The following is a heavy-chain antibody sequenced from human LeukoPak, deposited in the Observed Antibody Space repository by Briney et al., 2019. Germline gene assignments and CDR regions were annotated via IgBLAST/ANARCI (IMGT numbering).Heavy chain of an antibody. D-gene: IGHD6-6*01. CDR1: GFTFSSYA. Sequence: GSLRLSCAASGFTFSSYARHWVRQAPGKGLEWVAVISYDGSNKYYADSVKGRFTISRDNSKNTLYLQMNSLRAEDTAVYYCARLVAYIDYWGQGTLVAVSS. J-gene: IGHJ4*02. CDR2: ISYDGSNK. CDR3: ARLVAYIDY. V-gene: IGHV3-30*01.